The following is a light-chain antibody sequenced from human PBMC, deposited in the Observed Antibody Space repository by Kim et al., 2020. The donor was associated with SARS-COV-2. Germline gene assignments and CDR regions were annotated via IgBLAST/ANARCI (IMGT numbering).Light chain of an antibody. J-gene: IGLJ2*01. CDR3: QAWDSSVV. V-gene: IGLV3-1*01. Sequence: SYELTQPPSVSVSPGQTASITCSGDKLGDKYACWYQQKPGQYPVLVIYQDSKRPSGIPERFSGSNSGNTATLTISGTQAMDEADYYCQAWDSSVVFGGGT. CDR2: QDS. CDR1: KLGDKY.